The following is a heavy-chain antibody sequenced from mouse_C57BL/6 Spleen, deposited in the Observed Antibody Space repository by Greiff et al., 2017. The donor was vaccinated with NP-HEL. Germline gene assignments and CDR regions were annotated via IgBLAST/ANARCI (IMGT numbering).Heavy chain of an antibody. CDR3: ASLYYGSSWFAY. V-gene: IGHV1-42*01. J-gene: IGHJ3*01. D-gene: IGHD1-1*01. CDR1: GYSFTGYY. CDR2: INTSTGGT. Sequence: VQLQQSGPELVKPGASVKISCKASGYSFTGYYMNWVKQSTEKSLEWIGEINTSTGGTTYNQKFKAKATLTVDKSSSTAYMQLKSLTSEDSAVYYCASLYYGSSWFAYWGQGTLVTVSA.